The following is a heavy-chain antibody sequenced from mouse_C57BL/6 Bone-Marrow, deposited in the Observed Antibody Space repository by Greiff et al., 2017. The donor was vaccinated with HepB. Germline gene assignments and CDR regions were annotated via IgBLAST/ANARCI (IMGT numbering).Heavy chain of an antibody. J-gene: IGHJ3*01. CDR3: ARWGGLRRRAWFAY. CDR2: ISSGSSTI. D-gene: IGHD2-4*01. CDR1: GFTFSDYG. Sequence: EVKLMESGGGLVKPGGSLKLSCAASGFTFSDYGMHWVRQAPEKGLEWVAYISSGSSTIYYADTVKGRFTISRDNAKNTLFLQMTSLRSEDTAMYYCARWGGLRRRAWFAYWGQGTLVTVSA. V-gene: IGHV5-17*01.